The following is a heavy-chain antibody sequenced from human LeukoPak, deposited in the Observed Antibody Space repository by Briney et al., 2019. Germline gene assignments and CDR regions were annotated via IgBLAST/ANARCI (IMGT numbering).Heavy chain of an antibody. V-gene: IGHV3-23*01. CDR1: GFTFSNYA. D-gene: IGHD3-3*01. CDR2: INDRGIAT. J-gene: IGHJ4*02. CDR3: AKGFDFWSGSYYFDY. Sequence: GGSLRLSCAASGFTFSNYAMSWVRQAPGKGLEWVSTINDRGIATYYADSVKGRFTISRDNSKNTLYLQMNSLRAEDTAVYYCAKGFDFWSGSYYFDYWGQGTLVTVSS.